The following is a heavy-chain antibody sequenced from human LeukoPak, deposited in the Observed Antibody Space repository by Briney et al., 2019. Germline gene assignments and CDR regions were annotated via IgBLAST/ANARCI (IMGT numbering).Heavy chain of an antibody. Sequence: SETLSLTCAVYGGSFSGYYWSWIRQPPGKGLEWIGEINHSGSTNYNPSLKSRVTISVDTSKNQFSLKLSSVTAADTAVYYCARDMIVVVRDAFDIWGQGTMVTVSP. D-gene: IGHD3-22*01. CDR1: GGSFSGYY. V-gene: IGHV4-34*01. CDR3: ARDMIVVVRDAFDI. CDR2: INHSGST. J-gene: IGHJ3*02.